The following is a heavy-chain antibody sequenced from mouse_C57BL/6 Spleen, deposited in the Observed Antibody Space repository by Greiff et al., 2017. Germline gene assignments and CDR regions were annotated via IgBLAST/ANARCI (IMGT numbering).Heavy chain of an antibody. J-gene: IGHJ2*01. CDR2: IYPGDGDT. V-gene: IGHV1-82*01. D-gene: IGHD1-1*01. CDR1: GYAFSSSW. CDR3: ARKTTVVPYYFDY. Sequence: VQLQESGPELVKPGASVKISCKASGYAFSSSWMNWVKQRPGKGLEWIGRIYPGDGDTNYNGKFKGKDTLTADKSSSTAYMQLSSLTSEDSAVYFCARKTTVVPYYFDYWGQGTTLTVSS.